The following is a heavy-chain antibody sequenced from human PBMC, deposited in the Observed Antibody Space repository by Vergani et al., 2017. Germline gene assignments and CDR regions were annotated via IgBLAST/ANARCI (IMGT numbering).Heavy chain of an antibody. CDR2: ISGSGGST. Sequence: EVQLLESGGGLVQPGGSLRLSCAASGFTFSSYAMSWVRQAPGKGLEWVSAISGSGGSTYYADSVKSRFTISRDNSKNTLYLQMNSLRAEDTAVYYCAKPPYDFWSGYYAYWGQGTLVTVSS. D-gene: IGHD3-3*01. V-gene: IGHV3-23*01. CDR1: GFTFSSYA. J-gene: IGHJ4*02. CDR3: AKPPYDFWSGYYAY.